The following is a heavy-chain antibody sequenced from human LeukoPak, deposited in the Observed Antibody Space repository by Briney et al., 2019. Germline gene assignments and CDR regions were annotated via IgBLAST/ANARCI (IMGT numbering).Heavy chain of an antibody. J-gene: IGHJ6*02. Sequence: PSETLSLTCSVSGGSIRSYYWSWIRQPPGKGLEWIGHISDSGSTNDNPSLKSRVTISVDTSKNQFSLNLSSVSAADTAVYYCARGRRGYCSSSSCYGYYFGMDVWGQGTTVTVSS. V-gene: IGHV4-59*01. CDR1: GGSIRSYY. D-gene: IGHD2-2*01. CDR3: ARGRRGYCSSSSCYGYYFGMDV. CDR2: ISDSGST.